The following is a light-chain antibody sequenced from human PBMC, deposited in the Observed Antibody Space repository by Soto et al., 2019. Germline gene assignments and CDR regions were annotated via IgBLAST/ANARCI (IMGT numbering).Light chain of an antibody. Sequence: EIVLTQSPATLSLSPGERATLSCRSSQGVSSYLAWYQQKPGQAPRLVIHDASNRATGIPARFSGSGSGTDLTLTISRLEPEDLALYYCQQRSNWPITFRKGTRLEIK. CDR3: QQRSNWPIT. V-gene: IGKV3-11*01. J-gene: IGKJ5*01. CDR2: DAS. CDR1: QGVSSY.